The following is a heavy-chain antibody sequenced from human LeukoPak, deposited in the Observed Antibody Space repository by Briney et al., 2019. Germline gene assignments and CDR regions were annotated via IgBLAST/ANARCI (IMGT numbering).Heavy chain of an antibody. Sequence: ASETLSITCTVSGGSISSSTYYWGWVRQPPGKGLEWIGSMYYSGSTYYNPSLKSRVTISVDTSKNQFSLKLSSVTAADTAVYYCARVVPAARRVFDLWGQGTMVTVSS. CDR1: GGSISSSTYY. CDR2: MYYSGST. D-gene: IGHD2-2*01. CDR3: ARVVPAARRVFDL. J-gene: IGHJ3*01. V-gene: IGHV4-39*01.